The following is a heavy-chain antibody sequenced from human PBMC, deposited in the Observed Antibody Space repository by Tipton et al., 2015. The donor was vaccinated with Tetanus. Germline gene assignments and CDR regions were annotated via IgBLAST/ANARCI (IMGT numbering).Heavy chain of an antibody. CDR3: ARDRGDYIYYGMDV. V-gene: IGHV1-2*02. Sequence: QLVQSGAEVQKPGASVQVSCKASGYTFTGYSIYWVRQAPGQGLEWMGWIDPNSGGTVYAQKFQGRVTMTRDTSSSTAYMERRSLRSEDTAVYYCARDRGDYIYYGMDVGGPGTTVTVS. J-gene: IGHJ6*02. CDR1: GYTFTGYS. D-gene: IGHD3-22*01. CDR2: IDPNSGGT.